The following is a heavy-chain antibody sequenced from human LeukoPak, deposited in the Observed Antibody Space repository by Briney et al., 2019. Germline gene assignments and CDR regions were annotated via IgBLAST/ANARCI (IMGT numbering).Heavy chain of an antibody. CDR2: ISYDGSNK. Sequence: GGSLRLSCAASGFTFSSYAMSWVRQAPGKGLEWVAVISYDGSNKYYADSVKGRFTISRDNSKNTLYLQMNSLRAEDTAVYYCARSQGSWGQGTLVTVSS. V-gene: IGHV3-30-3*01. CDR1: GFTFSSYA. J-gene: IGHJ4*02. CDR3: ARSQGS.